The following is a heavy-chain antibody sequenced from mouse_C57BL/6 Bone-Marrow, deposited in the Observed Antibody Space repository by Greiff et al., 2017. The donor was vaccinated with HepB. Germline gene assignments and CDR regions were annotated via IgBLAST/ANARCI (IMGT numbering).Heavy chain of an antibody. CDR1: GYTFTSYG. D-gene: IGHD2-4*01. CDR2: IYPRSGNT. V-gene: IGHV1-81*01. Sequence: VQLQQSGAELARPGASVKLSCKASGYTFTSYGISWVKQRTGQGLEWIGEIYPRSGNTYYNEKFKGKATLTADKSSSTAYMELRSLTSEDSAVYFCARRITKYYYAMDYWGQGTSVTVSS. CDR3: ARRITKYYYAMDY. J-gene: IGHJ4*01.